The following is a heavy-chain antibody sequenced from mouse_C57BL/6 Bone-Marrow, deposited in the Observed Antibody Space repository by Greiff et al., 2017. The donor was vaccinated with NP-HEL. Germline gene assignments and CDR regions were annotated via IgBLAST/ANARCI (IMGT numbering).Heavy chain of an antibody. J-gene: IGHJ1*03. CDR1: GYSFTGYY. D-gene: IGHD1-1*01. V-gene: IGHV1-42*01. CDR3: ARGISMTTVVANWYFDV. CDR2: INPSTGGT. Sequence: VHVKQSGPELVKPGASVKISCKASGYSFTGYYMNWVKQSPEKSLEWIGEINPSTGGTTYNQKFKAKATLTVDKSSSTAYMQLKSLTSEDSAVYYCARGISMTTVVANWYFDVWGTGTTVTVSS.